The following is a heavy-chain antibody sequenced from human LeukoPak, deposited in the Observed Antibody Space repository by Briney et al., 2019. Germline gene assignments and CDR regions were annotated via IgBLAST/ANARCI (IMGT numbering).Heavy chain of an antibody. V-gene: IGHV4-59*08. Sequence: SETLSLTCTVSGASISSYYWNWIRQPPGKGLEWIGYIYYSGTTNYNPSLKSRVTISIDTSKNQFSLKLSSVTAADTAVYYCAGHEWVISMARVAFDIWGQGTMVTVSS. CDR1: GASISSYY. CDR2: IYYSGTT. CDR3: AGHEWVISMARVAFDI. J-gene: IGHJ3*02. D-gene: IGHD3-10*01.